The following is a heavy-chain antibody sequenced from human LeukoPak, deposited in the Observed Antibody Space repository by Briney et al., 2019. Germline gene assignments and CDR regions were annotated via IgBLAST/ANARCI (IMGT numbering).Heavy chain of an antibody. J-gene: IGHJ6*02. CDR3: ARDKSSVAQTNYYYYYGMDV. D-gene: IGHD6-19*01. CDR2: INHSGST. Sequence: SETLSLTCAVYGGSFSGYYWSWVRQPPGKGLEWIGEINHSGSTNYNPSLKSRVTISVDTSKNQFSLKLSSVTAADTAVYYCARDKSSVAQTNYYYYYGMDVWGQGTTVTVSS. CDR1: GGSFSGYY. V-gene: IGHV4-34*01.